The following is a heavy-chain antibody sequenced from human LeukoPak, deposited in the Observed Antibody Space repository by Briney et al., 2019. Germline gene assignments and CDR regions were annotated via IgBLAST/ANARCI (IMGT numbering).Heavy chain of an antibody. CDR1: GYTATNYD. CDR2: MNPSSGNT. CDR3: TRAWSGGSDAFDI. Sequence: ASVKVSCKASGYTATNYDINWVRRATGQGLEWMGWMNPSSGNTGYAQKLQDRVTMTWNTSISTAYVELSSLRSEDTAMYYCTRAWSGGSDAFDIWGQGTIVTVSS. J-gene: IGHJ3*02. V-gene: IGHV1-8*01. D-gene: IGHD3-3*01.